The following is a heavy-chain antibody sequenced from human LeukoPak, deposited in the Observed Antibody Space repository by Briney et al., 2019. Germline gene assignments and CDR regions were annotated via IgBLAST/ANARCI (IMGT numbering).Heavy chain of an antibody. CDR1: GGSIRNYY. D-gene: IGHD3-22*01. CDR3: ARSYDTSGYFHAFDI. J-gene: IGHJ3*02. CDR2: AHISGGT. V-gene: IGHV4-4*09. Sequence: SETLSLTCIVSGGSIRNYYWSWVRQPPEKGLEWIGNAHISGGTNYNPSLKSRLTLSVDTSKNEFTLKLRSKTVADTAVYYCARSYDTSGYFHAFDIWGQGTMVTVSS.